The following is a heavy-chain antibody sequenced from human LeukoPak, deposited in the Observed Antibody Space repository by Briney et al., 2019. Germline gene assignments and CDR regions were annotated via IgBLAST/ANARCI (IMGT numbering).Heavy chain of an antibody. V-gene: IGHV4-31*03. Sequence: PSETLSLTCTVSGVSISSGGYSWSWIPQHPGKGLEWIGYIYYSGSTYYNPSLKSRLTISVDTSKNQLSLKLSSVTAADTAVYYCARTRVVAKYFDYWGQGTLVTVSS. J-gene: IGHJ4*02. CDR1: GVSISSGGYS. CDR3: ARTRVVAKYFDY. D-gene: IGHD4-23*01. CDR2: IYYSGST.